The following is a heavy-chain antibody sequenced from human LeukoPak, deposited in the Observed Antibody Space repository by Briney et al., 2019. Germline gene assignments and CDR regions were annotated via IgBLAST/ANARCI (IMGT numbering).Heavy chain of an antibody. CDR3: ARDKAVRGSYGHLFDY. Sequence: SETLSLTCAVSGGSISSSNWWSWVRPPPGKGLEWIGSIYYSGSTYYNPSLKSRVTISVDTSKNQFSLKLSSVTAADTAVYYCARDKAVRGSYGHLFDYWGQGTLVTVSS. CDR1: GGSISSSNW. D-gene: IGHD1-26*01. CDR2: IYYSGST. J-gene: IGHJ4*02. V-gene: IGHV4-4*02.